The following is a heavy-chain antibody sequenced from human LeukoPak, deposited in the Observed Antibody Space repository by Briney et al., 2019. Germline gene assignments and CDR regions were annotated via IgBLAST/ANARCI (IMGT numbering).Heavy chain of an antibody. CDR1: GFTFSSRDW. J-gene: IGHJ4*02. CDR2: ISGSGGST. D-gene: IGHD3-16*01. Sequence: GGSLRLSCVASGFTFSSRDWMTWVRQAPGKGLEWVSTISGSGGSTYYADSVKGRFTISRDNSKNTPYLQMNSLRAEDTAVYYCARDSFGLDYWGQGTLVTVSS. V-gene: IGHV3-23*01. CDR3: ARDSFGLDY.